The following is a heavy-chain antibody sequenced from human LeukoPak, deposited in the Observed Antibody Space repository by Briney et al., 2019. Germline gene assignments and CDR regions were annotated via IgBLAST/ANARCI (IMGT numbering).Heavy chain of an antibody. D-gene: IGHD6-19*01. V-gene: IGHV1-18*01. J-gene: IGHJ6*02. CDR3: ARDDKLTVAGNYYYYYGMDV. Sequence: ASVKVSCKASGYTFTSYGISWVRQAPGQGLEWMGWISAYNGNTNYAQKLQGRVTMTTDTSTSTAYMELRSLRSDDTAVYYCARDDKLTVAGNYYYYYGMDVWGQGTTVTVSS. CDR2: ISAYNGNT. CDR1: GYTFTSYG.